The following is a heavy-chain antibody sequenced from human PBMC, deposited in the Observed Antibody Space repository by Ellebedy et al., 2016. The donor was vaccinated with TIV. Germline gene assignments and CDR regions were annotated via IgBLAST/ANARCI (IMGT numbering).Heavy chain of an antibody. CDR3: ARDHYDSSGYYYDFFDY. J-gene: IGHJ4*02. CDR1: GFPFSDYW. CDR2: ISGSGGST. Sequence: GGSLRLSCAAAGFPFSDYWMYWVRQGPGKGLEWVSAISGSGGSTYYADSVKGRFTISRDNSKNRLYLQMNSLRAEDTAVYHCARDHYDSSGYYYDFFDYWGQGTLVTVSS. D-gene: IGHD3-22*01. V-gene: IGHV3-23*01.